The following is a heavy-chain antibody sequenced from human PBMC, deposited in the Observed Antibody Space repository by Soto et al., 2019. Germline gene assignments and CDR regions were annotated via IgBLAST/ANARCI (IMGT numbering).Heavy chain of an antibody. CDR2: IYYSGST. D-gene: IGHD6-19*01. V-gene: IGHV4-59*01. J-gene: IGHJ6*02. CDR1: GGSSGTYY. Sequence: SETVPLLCSVSGGSSGTYYWSWIRQPPGKGLEWIGYIYYSGSTSYNPSLKSRVTISVDTSKNQFSLKLRSVTGADTAVYYCASDGSSAWHYRYGWHXSRQATRVTLS. CDR3: ASDGSSAWHYRYGWHX.